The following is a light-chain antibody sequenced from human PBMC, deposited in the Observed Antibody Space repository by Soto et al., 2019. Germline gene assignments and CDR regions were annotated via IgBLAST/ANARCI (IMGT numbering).Light chain of an antibody. CDR3: QQSYSTLRWT. J-gene: IGKJ1*01. CDR1: QSISTY. Sequence: DIQMTQSPSSLSASVGDRVTITCRASQSISTYLNWYQQKPGKAPKLLIYAASSLQTGVPSRFSGSGSGTDFTITITSLQPEDFATYSCQQSYSTLRWTFGQGTKVEIK. V-gene: IGKV1-39*01. CDR2: AAS.